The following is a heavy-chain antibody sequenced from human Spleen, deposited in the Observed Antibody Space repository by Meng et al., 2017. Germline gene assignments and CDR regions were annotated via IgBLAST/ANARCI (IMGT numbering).Heavy chain of an antibody. Sequence: QVQLVQSRGEVKKPEASVKVSCKASGYIFTTYFLHWVRQAPGQGLEWVGTINPDGVSTNYALNLQGRVSMTRDTSTSTVYMELSSLRSEDTAVYYCAREKSPGHFDYWGQGTLVTVSS. CDR3: AREKSPGHFDY. CDR1: GYIFTTYF. CDR2: INPDGVST. V-gene: IGHV1-46*01. J-gene: IGHJ4*02.